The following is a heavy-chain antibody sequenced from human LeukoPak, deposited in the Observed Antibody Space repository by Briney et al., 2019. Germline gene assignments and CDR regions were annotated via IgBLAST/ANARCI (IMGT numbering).Heavy chain of an antibody. CDR1: GYTFTNYW. V-gene: IGHV5-51*01. CDR3: ARRIDSSTSRAFDI. CDR2: IYPGDSDT. J-gene: IGHJ3*02. D-gene: IGHD3-22*01. Sequence: GESLKISCKGSGYTFTNYWIGWVRQMPGKGLEWMGIIYPGDSDTRYSPSFQGQVTISADKSISTAYLQWSSLKASDTAIYFCARRIDSSTSRAFDIWGQGTVVTVSS.